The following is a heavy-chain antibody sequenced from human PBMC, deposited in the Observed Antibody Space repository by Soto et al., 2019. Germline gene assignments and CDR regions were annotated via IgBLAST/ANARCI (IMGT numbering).Heavy chain of an antibody. Sequence: ASVKVSCKASGYTFTDYYIHWVRQAPGQGLEWMGWINPNSGGTNYAQKFQGWVTMTRDTSISTAYMELSRLTSDDTAVYYCARAVAMILYFDYWGQGTLVTVSS. J-gene: IGHJ4*02. D-gene: IGHD5-12*01. CDR1: GYTFTDYY. CDR3: ARAVAMILYFDY. CDR2: INPNSGGT. V-gene: IGHV1-2*04.